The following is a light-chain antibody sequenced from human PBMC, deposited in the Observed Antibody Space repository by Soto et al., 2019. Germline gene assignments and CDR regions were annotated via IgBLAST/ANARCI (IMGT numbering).Light chain of an antibody. V-gene: IGKV3-15*01. CDR3: QQYFYWPPMT. CDR1: ETVATN. CDR2: GAS. Sequence: VMAQSPATLSVSAGERATLSWWTSETVATNLAWYQQKPGQAPRLLISGASTRAAGISDRVRGSGSGTEVTLTFSSLRSEDSAIYSCQQYFYWPPMTFGQGTKVEI. J-gene: IGKJ1*01.